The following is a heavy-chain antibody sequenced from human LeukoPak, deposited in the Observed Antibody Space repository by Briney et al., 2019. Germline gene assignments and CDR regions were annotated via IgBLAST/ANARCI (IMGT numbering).Heavy chain of an antibody. D-gene: IGHD2-2*01. CDR1: GITFSSNW. Sequence: GGSLRLSCAASGITFSSNWMHWVRQAPGKGLVWVSRINGDGSVTNYADSVKGRFTISGDNAKNTLYLQMNSLRAEDTAVYYCGSSSSTCCDYWGQGALVTVSS. CDR2: INGDGSVT. CDR3: GSSSSTCCDY. V-gene: IGHV3-74*01. J-gene: IGHJ4*02.